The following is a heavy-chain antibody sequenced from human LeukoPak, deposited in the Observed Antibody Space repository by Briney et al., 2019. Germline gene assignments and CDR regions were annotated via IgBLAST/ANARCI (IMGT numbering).Heavy chain of an antibody. D-gene: IGHD1-7*01. J-gene: IGHJ5*02. CDR1: GYTFTGYY. CDR2: IIAYNGNT. V-gene: IGHV1-18*04. CDR3: ARALAGTTSWFDP. Sequence: ASVKVSCKASGYTFTGYYIHWVRQAPGQGLEWMGWIIAYNGNTNYAQKLQGRVTMTTDTSTSTSYMELRSLRSDDTAVYYCARALAGTTSWFDPWGQGTLVTVSS.